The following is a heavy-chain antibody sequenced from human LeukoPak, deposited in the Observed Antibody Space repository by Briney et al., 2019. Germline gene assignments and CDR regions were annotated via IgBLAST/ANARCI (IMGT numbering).Heavy chain of an antibody. V-gene: IGHV3-30-3*01. CDR3: AREGSSGYYPY. Sequence: GGSLRLSCAASGFTFSSYPMHWVRQAPGKGLEWVAVISYDGSEKHYADPVKGRFTISRDNTKNTLYLQMNSLRAEDTAVYYCAREGSSGYYPYWGQGILVTVSS. J-gene: IGHJ4*02. D-gene: IGHD3-22*01. CDR1: GFTFSSYP. CDR2: ISYDGSEK.